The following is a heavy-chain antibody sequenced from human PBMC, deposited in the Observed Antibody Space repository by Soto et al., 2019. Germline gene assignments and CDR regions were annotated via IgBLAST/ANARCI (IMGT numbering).Heavy chain of an antibody. J-gene: IGHJ5*02. CDR1: GFTVSSNY. Sequence: GGSLRLSCAASGFTVSSNYMSWVRQAPGKGLEWVSVIYSGGSTYYADSVKGRFTISRHNSKNTLYLQMNSLRAEDTAVYYCASAAPAKGYSEFDPWGQGTLVTVSS. V-gene: IGHV3-53*04. CDR3: ASAAPAKGYSEFDP. CDR2: IYSGGST. D-gene: IGHD3-22*01.